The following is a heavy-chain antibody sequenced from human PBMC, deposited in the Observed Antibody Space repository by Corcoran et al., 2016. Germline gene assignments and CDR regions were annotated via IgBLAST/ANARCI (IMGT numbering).Heavy chain of an antibody. J-gene: IGHJ6*02. CDR2: IIPIFGTA. CDR1: GGTFSRYA. V-gene: IGHV1-69*01. Sequence: QVQLVQAGAEVKKPGSSVKVSCKTSGGTFSRYANWVRQAPGQGLEWMGGIIPIFGTANYAQKFQGRVTITADEPTNTAYMELSTLRSEDTAVYYCASSPTLGGMDVWGQGTTVTVSS. CDR3: ASSPTLGGMDV. D-gene: IGHD7-27*01.